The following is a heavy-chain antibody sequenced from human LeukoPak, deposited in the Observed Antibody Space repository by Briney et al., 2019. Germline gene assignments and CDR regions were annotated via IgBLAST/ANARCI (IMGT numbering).Heavy chain of an antibody. V-gene: IGHV3-15*01. CDR1: GFTFSNAW. D-gene: IGHD3-22*01. CDR3: TTEHYYDSSGYQMAY. Sequence: GGSLRLSCAASGFTFSNAWMSWVRQAPGKGLEWVVRIKSKTDGGTTDYAAPVKGRFTISRGDSKNTLYLQMNSLKTEDTAVYYCTTEHYYDSSGYQMAYWGQGTLVTVSS. J-gene: IGHJ4*02. CDR2: IKSKTDGGTT.